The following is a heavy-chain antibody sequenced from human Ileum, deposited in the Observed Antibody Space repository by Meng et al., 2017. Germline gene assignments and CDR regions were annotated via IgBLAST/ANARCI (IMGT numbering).Heavy chain of an antibody. CDR1: GDSIRNGNW. Sequence: VQLQESGSGLVKPSETLSFSWAVSGDSIRNGNWWSWVRQPPGKGLEWIGEIYESGTTNYNPSLKSRVTISVDKSKNEFSLKLSSVTAADTALYYCARVSYNKGSPKFDSWGQGTLVTVSS. V-gene: IGHV4-4*02. CDR3: ARVSYNKGSPKFDS. D-gene: IGHD1-14*01. CDR2: IYESGTT. J-gene: IGHJ4*02.